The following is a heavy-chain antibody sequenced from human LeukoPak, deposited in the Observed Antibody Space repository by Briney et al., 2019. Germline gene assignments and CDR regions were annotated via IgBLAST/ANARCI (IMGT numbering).Heavy chain of an antibody. CDR1: GYTLTELS. J-gene: IGHJ6*02. Sequence: ASVKVSCKVSGYTLTELSMHWVRQAPGKGLEWMGGFDPEDGETIYAQKFQGRVTMTEDTSTDTAYMELSSLRSEDTAVYYCATSNSLVSSMDAWGQGTTVTVSS. CDR3: ATSNSLVSSMDA. D-gene: IGHD2/OR15-2a*01. CDR2: FDPEDGET. V-gene: IGHV1-24*01.